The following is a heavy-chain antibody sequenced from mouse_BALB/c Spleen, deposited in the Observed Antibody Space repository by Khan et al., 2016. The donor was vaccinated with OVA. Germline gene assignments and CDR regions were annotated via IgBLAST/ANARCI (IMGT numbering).Heavy chain of an antibody. Sequence: QVRLQQSGAELARPGASVKMSCKASGYTFTSHTMHWIKQRPGQGLEWIGYINPRSGYNQKLNDKATLTADISSSTAYMQLSSLTSEDSAVYYCARRTTEYALDYWGQGTSGTVSA. CDR3: ARRTTEYALDY. CDR1: GYTFTSHT. V-gene: IGHV1-4*01. CDR2: INPRSG. D-gene: IGHD2-14*01. J-gene: IGHJ4*01.